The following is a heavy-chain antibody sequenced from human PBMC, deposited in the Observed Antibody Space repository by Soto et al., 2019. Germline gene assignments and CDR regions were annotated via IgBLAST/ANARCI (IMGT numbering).Heavy chain of an antibody. CDR2: IYWNDDK. CDR1: GFSLSSGGAG. D-gene: IGHD4-17*01. J-gene: IGHJ5*02. CDR3: AHRGYGKYPRDNGLDP. V-gene: IGHV2-5*01. Sequence: SGPTLVNPTQTLPLTCTFSGFSLSSGGAGVGWIRQPPGKGLEWLALIYWNDDKRYSPSLKSRLTATKDTSKNQGVLLMTNMDPVGTATYYWAHRGYGKYPRDNGLDPWGQGTLVTSPQ.